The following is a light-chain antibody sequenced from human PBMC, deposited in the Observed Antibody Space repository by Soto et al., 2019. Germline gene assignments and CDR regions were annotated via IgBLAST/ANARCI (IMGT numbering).Light chain of an antibody. V-gene: IGLV1-44*01. CDR3: AAWDDSLNGFYV. CDR2: SNN. Sequence: QPVLTQPPSASGTPGQRVTISCSGSSSNIGSNTVNWYQQLPGTAPKLLICSNNQRPSGVPDRFSGSKSGTSASLAISGLQSEDEADYYCAAWDDSLNGFYVFGTGTKVTVL. CDR1: SSNIGSNT. J-gene: IGLJ1*01.